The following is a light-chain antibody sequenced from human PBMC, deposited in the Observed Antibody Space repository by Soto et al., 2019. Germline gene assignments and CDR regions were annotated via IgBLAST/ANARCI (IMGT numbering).Light chain of an antibody. CDR2: SDD. Sequence: QSVLTQPPSASGTPGQRVTISCSGSSSNIGSNAVSWYQHFPGTAPKVLIYSDDQRPSGVPDRFSGSKSGTSASLAISGLRAEDEAGYFCAAWGDSLNTWVFGGGTKVTVL. CDR3: AAWGDSLNTWV. V-gene: IGLV1-44*01. J-gene: IGLJ3*02. CDR1: SSNIGSNA.